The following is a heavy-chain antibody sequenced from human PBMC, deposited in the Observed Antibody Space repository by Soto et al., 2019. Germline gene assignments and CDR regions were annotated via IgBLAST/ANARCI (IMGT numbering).Heavy chain of an antibody. Sequence: SETLSLTCTVSGGSISSGGFYWSWIRQHPGKGLEWIGYIYYSGSTYYNPSLESRVTISVDTSKNQFSLKLSSVTAADTAVYFCARDRDYITYWGQGTLVTVSS. CDR2: IYYSGST. CDR1: GGSISSGGFY. D-gene: IGHD4-4*01. J-gene: IGHJ4*02. CDR3: ARDRDYITY. V-gene: IGHV4-31*03.